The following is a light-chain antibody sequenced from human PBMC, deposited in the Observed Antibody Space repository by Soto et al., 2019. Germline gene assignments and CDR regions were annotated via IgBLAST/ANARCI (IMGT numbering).Light chain of an antibody. Sequence: EIVLTQSPGTLSLSPGERATLSCGASQSVSSSHFAWYQQKPGQAPRLLIYGASTRATGIPARFSGSGSGTEFTLTISSLQSEDFAVYYCQQYNNWRTFGQGTKVAIK. V-gene: IGKV3-15*01. CDR3: QQYNNWRT. CDR2: GAS. CDR1: QSVSSSH. J-gene: IGKJ1*01.